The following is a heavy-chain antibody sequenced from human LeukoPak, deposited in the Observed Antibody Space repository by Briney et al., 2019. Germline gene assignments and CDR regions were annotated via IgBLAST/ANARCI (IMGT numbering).Heavy chain of an antibody. V-gene: IGHV3-48*04. Sequence: GGSLRLSCAASGFTFSSYSMTWVRQPPGKGLEWVSHISSSSSTIYYADSVKGRFTISRDNAKNSLYLQMNSLRAEDTAVYYCARVRGGGTFAFDIWGQGTMVTVSS. CDR3: ARVRGGGTFAFDI. CDR2: ISSSSSTI. CDR1: GFTFSSYS. D-gene: IGHD1-26*01. J-gene: IGHJ3*02.